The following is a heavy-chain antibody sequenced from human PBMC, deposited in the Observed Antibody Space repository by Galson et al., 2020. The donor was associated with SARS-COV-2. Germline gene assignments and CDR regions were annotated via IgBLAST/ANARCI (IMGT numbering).Heavy chain of an antibody. CDR2: IDWDADK. CDR3: ARAGYTTTWSWFDP. Sequence: SGPTLVKPTQTLTLTCTVSGLSLSTGGVCVNWIRQTPGGALEWLARIDWDADKYYSTSLRGRLAISKDTSKNQVVLTMFNMDPGDTGTYYCARAGYTTTWSWFDPWGQGTLVTVSS. J-gene: IGHJ5*02. D-gene: IGHD5-12*01. CDR1: GLSLSTGGVC. V-gene: IGHV2-70*11.